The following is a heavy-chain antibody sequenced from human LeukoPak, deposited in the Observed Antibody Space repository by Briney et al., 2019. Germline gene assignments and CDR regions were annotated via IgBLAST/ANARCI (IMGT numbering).Heavy chain of an antibody. Sequence: SETLSLTCTVSGGSISSSDYYWGWIRQPPGKGLEWIGIIYWSGSTYYNPSLKSRVTISIDTSKNQFSLQLRSVTTADTAVYYCARESENTILGVVNRWFDPWGQGTLVTVS. CDR3: ARESENTILGVVNRWFDP. CDR1: GGSISSSDYY. J-gene: IGHJ5*02. D-gene: IGHD3-3*01. V-gene: IGHV4-39*07. CDR2: IYWSGST.